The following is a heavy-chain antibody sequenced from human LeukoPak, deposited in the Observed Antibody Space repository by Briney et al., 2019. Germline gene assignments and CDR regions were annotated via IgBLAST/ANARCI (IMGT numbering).Heavy chain of an antibody. CDR3: ARSRLSAAAAVDY. Sequence: GASVKVSCKASGYTFTSYDINWVRQATGQGLEWMGWMNPNSGNKGYEQGFQGRVTNTRNTSISTAYMELGSLRSEDTAVNYCARSRLSAAAAVDYWGQATLVTVSS. CDR1: GYTFTSYD. D-gene: IGHD6-13*01. CDR2: MNPNSGNK. J-gene: IGHJ4*02. V-gene: IGHV1-8*01.